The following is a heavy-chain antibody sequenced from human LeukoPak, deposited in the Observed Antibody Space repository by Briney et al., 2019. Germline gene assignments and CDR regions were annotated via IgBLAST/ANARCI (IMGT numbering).Heavy chain of an antibody. J-gene: IGHJ4*02. Sequence: PSETLPLTCTVSGGSISSYYWSWIRQPPGKGLEWIGYISYTGGTNYNPSLKSRVTISVDTSENQFSLKLSSVTAADTAVYYCARVPPLSRPYTGNNYYFDYWGQGTLVTVSS. CDR3: ARVPPLSRPYTGNNYYFDY. D-gene: IGHD5-24*01. CDR1: GGSISSYY. CDR2: ISYTGGT. V-gene: IGHV4-59*01.